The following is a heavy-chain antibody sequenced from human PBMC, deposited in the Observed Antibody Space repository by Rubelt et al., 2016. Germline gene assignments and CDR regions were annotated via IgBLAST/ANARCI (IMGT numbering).Heavy chain of an antibody. V-gene: IGHV1-18*01. Sequence: QVQLVQSGAEVKKPGASVKVSCKASGYTFTSYGISWVRQAPGQGLEWMGWISAYNGNTNYAQKLQGRGTMTTETSTRTAYMELRSLRSDDTAVYYCARDPLPVRGVIMTPTHWGQGTLVTVSS. J-gene: IGHJ4*02. D-gene: IGHD3-10*01. CDR1: GYTFTSYG. CDR3: ARDPLPVRGVIMTPTH. CDR2: ISAYNGNT.